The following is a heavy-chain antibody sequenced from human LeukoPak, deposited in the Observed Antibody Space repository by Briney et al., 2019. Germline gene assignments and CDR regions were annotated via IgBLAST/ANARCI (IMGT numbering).Heavy chain of an antibody. D-gene: IGHD3-3*01. CDR3: ATDHQYDFWSGYYGN. J-gene: IGHJ4*02. CDR1: GYTLTELS. CDR2: FDPEDGET. V-gene: IGHV1-24*01. Sequence: ASVKVSCKVSGYTLTELSMHWLRQAPGKGLEWMGGFDPEDGETIYAQKFQGRVTMTEDTSTDTAYMELSSLRSEDTAVYYCATDHQYDFWSGYYGNWGQGTLVTVSS.